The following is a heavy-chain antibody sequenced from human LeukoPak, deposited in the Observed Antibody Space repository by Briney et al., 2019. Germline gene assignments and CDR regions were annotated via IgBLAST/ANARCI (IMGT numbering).Heavy chain of an antibody. CDR2: ITYDGGDK. J-gene: IGHJ4*01. CDR3: ATLYGSGSYYNRDFDY. V-gene: IGHV3-30*04. D-gene: IGHD3-10*01. Sequence: GGSLRLSCAASGFTFSNYAMNWVRQAPGKGLECVAIITYDGGDKYYADSVKGRFTISRDNSKNTLYLQMNSLRAEDTAVYFCATLYGSGSYYNRDFDYWGHGTLVTVSS. CDR1: GFTFSNYA.